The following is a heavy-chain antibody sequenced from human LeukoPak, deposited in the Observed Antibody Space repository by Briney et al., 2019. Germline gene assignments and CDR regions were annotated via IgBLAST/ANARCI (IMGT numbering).Heavy chain of an antibody. CDR1: GFTFSSYG. Sequence: GGSLRLSCAASGFTFSSYGMHWVRQAPGKGLEWVAVISYDGSNKYYADSVKGRFTISRDNSKNTLYLQMNSLRAEDTAVYYCAKGTLRITMFDAFDIWGQGTMVTVSS. D-gene: IGHD3-10*02. J-gene: IGHJ3*02. CDR2: ISYDGSNK. CDR3: AKGTLRITMFDAFDI. V-gene: IGHV3-30*18.